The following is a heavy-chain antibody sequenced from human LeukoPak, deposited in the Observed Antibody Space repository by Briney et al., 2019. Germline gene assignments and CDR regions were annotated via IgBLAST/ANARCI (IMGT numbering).Heavy chain of an antibody. CDR3: ARVVWFGEFRDYYGMDV. D-gene: IGHD3-10*01. Sequence: PGGSLRLSCAASGFTFSSYSMNWVRQAPGKGLEWVSYISSSSTIYYADSVKGRFTISRDNAKNSLYLQMNSLRAEDTAVYYCARVVWFGEFRDYYGMDVWGQGTTVTVSS. CDR1: GFTFSSYS. CDR2: ISSSSTI. V-gene: IGHV3-48*04. J-gene: IGHJ6*02.